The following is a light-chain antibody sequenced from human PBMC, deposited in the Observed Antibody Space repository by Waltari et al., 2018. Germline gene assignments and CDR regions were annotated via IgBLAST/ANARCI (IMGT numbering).Light chain of an antibody. CDR3: QQYNSYSLLT. Sequence: DIQMTQSPSTLSASVGDRFTITCRAIQNINKWLAWYQQKPGKAPKLLIYKAPTLESGVPSRFSGSGSGTEFTLTISSLQPDDFATYYCQQYNSYSLLTFGGGTKVEIK. CDR2: KAP. CDR1: QNINKW. J-gene: IGKJ4*01. V-gene: IGKV1-5*03.